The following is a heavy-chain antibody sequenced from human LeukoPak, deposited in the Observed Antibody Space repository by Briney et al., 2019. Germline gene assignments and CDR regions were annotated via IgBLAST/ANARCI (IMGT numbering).Heavy chain of an antibody. D-gene: IGHD2-15*01. V-gene: IGHV4-61*02. J-gene: IGHJ4*02. CDR1: GGSISSGSYY. CDR2: IYTSGST. CDR3: ARGNCSGGSCYS. Sequence: SETLSLTCTVSGGSISSGSYYWSWIRQPAGKGLEWIGRIYTSGSTNYNPSLKSRVTISVDTSKNQFSLKLSSVTAADTAVYYCARGNCSGGSCYSWGQGTLVTVSS.